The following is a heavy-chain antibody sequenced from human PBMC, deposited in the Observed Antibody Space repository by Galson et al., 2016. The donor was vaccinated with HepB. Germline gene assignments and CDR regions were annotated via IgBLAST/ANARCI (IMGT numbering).Heavy chain of an antibody. CDR2: ISSGGRT. J-gene: IGHJ4*02. CDR3: ARDPPRWGDYHSSGSFDH. D-gene: IGHD3-22*01. Sequence: SLRLSCAAPGFTVSGNDMSWVRQAPGKGLEWVSLISSGGRTYYADSVKGRFTISRDNSKNTLYLQLNSLRAEDTAVYYCARDPPRWGDYHSSGSFDHWGQGTLVTVSS. CDR1: GFTVSGND. V-gene: IGHV3-66*01.